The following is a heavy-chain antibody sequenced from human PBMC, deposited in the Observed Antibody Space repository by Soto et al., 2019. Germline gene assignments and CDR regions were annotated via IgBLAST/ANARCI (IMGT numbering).Heavy chain of an antibody. D-gene: IGHD3-16*01. V-gene: IGHV1-8*01. CDR1: GYTFTTYH. CDR2: VSPSSGDT. Sequence: QVQLVQSGAEVREPGASVKVSCKASGYTFTTYHINWVRQATGQGLEWMGWVSPSSGDTGYAQKFQGRVTTTRNPSMSTVYMELSSLRSEDSAVYYCARGVGDLGDYWGQGTLVTVSS. CDR3: ARGVGDLGDY. J-gene: IGHJ4*02.